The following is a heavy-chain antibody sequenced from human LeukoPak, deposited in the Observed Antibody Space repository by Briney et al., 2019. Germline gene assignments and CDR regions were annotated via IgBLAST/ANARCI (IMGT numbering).Heavy chain of an antibody. CDR2: IYYSGST. J-gene: IGHJ5*02. D-gene: IGHD6-19*01. V-gene: IGHV4-59*12. CDR1: GGSISNYY. Sequence: SETLSLTCTVSGGSISNYYWSWIRQPPGKGLEWIGYIYYSGSTYYNPSLKSRVTISVDTSKNQFSLKLSSVTAADTAVYYCAGGHIRQSQWLVRRWCWFDPWGQGTLVTVSS. CDR3: AGGHIRQSQWLVRRWCWFDP.